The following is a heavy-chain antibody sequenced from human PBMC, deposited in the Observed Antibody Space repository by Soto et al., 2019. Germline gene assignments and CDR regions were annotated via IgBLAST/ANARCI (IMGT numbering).Heavy chain of an antibody. V-gene: IGHV4-31*03. CDR2: IYYSGST. CDR3: ARERNDFSSVAGWFDP. Sequence: QVQLQESGPGLVKPSQTLSLTCTVSGGSISSGRYYWSWIRQHPGKGLEWIGYIYYSGSTYYNPSLKSRVTIAKDTSKNQFSLRLSSLTAADTSVYYCARERNDFSSVAGWFDPWGQGILVTVSS. CDR1: GGSISSGRYY. J-gene: IGHJ5*02. D-gene: IGHD3-3*01.